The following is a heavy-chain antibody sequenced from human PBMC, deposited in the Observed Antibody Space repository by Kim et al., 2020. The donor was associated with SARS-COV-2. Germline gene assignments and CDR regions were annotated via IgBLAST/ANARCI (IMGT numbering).Heavy chain of an antibody. CDR1: GFTFDDYA. CDR3: AKDIGDY. Sequence: SLRLSCASSGFTFDDYAIHWVRQAPGNGLEWVSGISWNSGSIGYADSVNGRFTISRDNAKNSLYLQMNSLRAEDTALYYCAKDIGDYWGQGTLVTVSS. J-gene: IGHJ4*02. CDR2: ISWNSGSI. V-gene: IGHV3-9*01.